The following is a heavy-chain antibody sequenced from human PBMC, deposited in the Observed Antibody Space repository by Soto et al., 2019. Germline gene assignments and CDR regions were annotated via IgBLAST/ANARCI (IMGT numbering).Heavy chain of an antibody. V-gene: IGHV4-30-2*01. J-gene: IGHJ4*02. D-gene: IGHD6-19*01. CDR2: IYHSGST. CDR3: ARAGGLGAVAVDY. Sequence: QLQLQESGSGLVKPSQTLSLTCAVSGGSISSGGYSWSWIRQPPGKGLEWIGYIYHSGSTYYNPPLKIRGTISVARSKHQFSLKMSSVTAADTAVYYCARAGGLGAVAVDYWGQGTLVTASS. CDR1: GGSISSGGYS.